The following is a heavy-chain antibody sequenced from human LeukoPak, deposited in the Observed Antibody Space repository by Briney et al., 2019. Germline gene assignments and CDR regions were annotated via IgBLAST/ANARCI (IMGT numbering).Heavy chain of an antibody. J-gene: IGHJ4*02. V-gene: IGHV1-18*01. D-gene: IGHD3-22*01. CDR1: GYTFTTYP. Sequence: ASVKVSCKASGYTFTTYPMNWVRQAPGQGLEWMGRIIPILGIANYAQKLQGRVTMTTDTSTSTAYMELRSLRSDDTAVYYCARDQIPSITMIVVALGYWGQGTLVTVSS. CDR3: ARDQIPSITMIVVALGY. CDR2: IIPILGIA.